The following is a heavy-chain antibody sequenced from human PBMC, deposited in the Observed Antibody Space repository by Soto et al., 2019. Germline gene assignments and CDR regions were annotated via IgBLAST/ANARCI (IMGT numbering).Heavy chain of an antibody. V-gene: IGHV3-7*01. J-gene: IGHJ4*02. CDR3: ATSSDTGYIFDF. D-gene: IGHD3-9*01. CDR1: GFTFTSYW. Sequence: PVGSLRLSCAASGFTFTSYWMSWVRQAPGKGLEWVASIKQNGGEEYYVDSVKGRFTISRDNAKNSLYLEMNSLRAKDRAVYYCATSSDTGYIFDFWGQGTLVTVSS. CDR2: IKQNGGEE.